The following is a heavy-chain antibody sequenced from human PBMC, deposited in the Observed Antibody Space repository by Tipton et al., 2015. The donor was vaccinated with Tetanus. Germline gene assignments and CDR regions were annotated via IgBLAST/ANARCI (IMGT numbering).Heavy chain of an antibody. CDR2: IYSGGDT. Sequence: SLRLSCVASGVNVTRNYMSWVRQAPGKGLEWVSVIYSGGDTFYIDSVKGRFTVSRDNAKNSLYLQMNNLRAEDTAVYFCASGSALDYWGQGTLVTVSS. CDR1: GVNVTRNY. D-gene: IGHD6-25*01. J-gene: IGHJ4*02. CDR3: ASGSALDY. V-gene: IGHV3-66*01.